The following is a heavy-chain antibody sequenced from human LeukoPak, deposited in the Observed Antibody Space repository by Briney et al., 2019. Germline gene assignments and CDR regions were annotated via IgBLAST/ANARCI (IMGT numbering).Heavy chain of an antibody. CDR1: GVSISSYY. D-gene: IGHD6-6*01. J-gene: IGHJ4*02. Sequence: PSETLSLTCTVSGVSISSYYWSWIRQPPGKGLEWIGYIYYSGSTNYNPSLKSRVTISGDTSKNQFSLKLSSVTAADTAVYYCARVSSSSSSPFDYWGRGTLVTVSS. CDR2: IYYSGST. CDR3: ARVSSSSSSPFDY. V-gene: IGHV4-59*01.